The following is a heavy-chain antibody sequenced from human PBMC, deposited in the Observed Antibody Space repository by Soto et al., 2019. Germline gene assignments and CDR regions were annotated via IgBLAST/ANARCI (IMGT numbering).Heavy chain of an antibody. D-gene: IGHD1-26*01. V-gene: IGHV4-31*03. CDR2: IYYSGST. CDR3: ARESYSGRQDY. Sequence: PSETLSLTCTVSGGSISSGGYYWSWIRQHPGKGLEWIGYIYYSGSTYCNPSLKSRVTTSVDTSKSQFSLRLSSVTAADTAVYYCARESYSGRQDYWGQGTLVTVSS. J-gene: IGHJ4*02. CDR1: GGSISSGGYY.